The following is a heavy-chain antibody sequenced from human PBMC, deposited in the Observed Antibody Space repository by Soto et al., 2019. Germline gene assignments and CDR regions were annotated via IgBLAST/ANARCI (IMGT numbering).Heavy chain of an antibody. V-gene: IGHV1-69*01. CDR2: IIPIFGTA. D-gene: IGHD3-10*01. CDR1: GGTFSSYA. CDR3: ARERITMVRGVMRYGMDV. Sequence: QVQLVQSGAEVKKPGSSVKVSCKASGGTFSSYAISWVRQAPGQGLEWMGGIIPIFGTANYAQRFQGGVTITADESTSTAYMELSSLRSEDTAVYYCARERITMVRGVMRYGMDVWGQGTTVXXSS. J-gene: IGHJ6*02.